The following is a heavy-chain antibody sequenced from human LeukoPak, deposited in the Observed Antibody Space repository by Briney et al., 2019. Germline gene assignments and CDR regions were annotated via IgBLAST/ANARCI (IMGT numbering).Heavy chain of an antibody. J-gene: IGHJ3*02. CDR3: ARDYSIDI. Sequence: PGGSLRLSCAASGFTLSNYWMTWVRQAPGKGLEWVANIKQDGSDKYYVDSVKGRFTISRDNARSSLYLQMNSLRAEDTAVYYCARDYSIDIWGRGTVVTVSS. D-gene: IGHD2-15*01. V-gene: IGHV3-7*01. CDR1: GFTLSNYW. CDR2: IKQDGSDK.